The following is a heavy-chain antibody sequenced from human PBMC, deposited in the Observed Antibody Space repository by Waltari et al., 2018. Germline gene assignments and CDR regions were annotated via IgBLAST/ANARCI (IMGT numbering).Heavy chain of an antibody. V-gene: IGHV3-74*01. D-gene: IGHD6-19*01. Sequence: EEQLVESGGGLAQPGESLRLSCAASGFTFSRYWVDWVRQAPGKGLVWVSRINSDGSSTTYADSVKGRFTISRDNAKNTLYVQMNRLRAEDTAVYYCARVATKTYSSPVPGRPYYYGMDVWGQGTTVTVSS. CDR1: GFTFSRYW. CDR2: INSDGSST. CDR3: ARVATKTYSSPVPGRPYYYGMDV. J-gene: IGHJ6*02.